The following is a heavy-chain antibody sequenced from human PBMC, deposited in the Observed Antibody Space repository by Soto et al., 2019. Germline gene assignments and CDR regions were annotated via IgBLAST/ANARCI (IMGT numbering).Heavy chain of an antibody. CDR2: IIPIFGTA. J-gene: IGHJ6*02. CDR3: ARSHSSSSRYYYYYGMDV. CDR1: GGTFSSYA. Sequence: QVQLVQSGAEVKKPGSSVKVSCKAYGGTFSSYAISWVRQAPGQGLEWMGWIIPIFGTANYAQKFQGRVTTTEDESTSTAYMELSSLRSEDTAVYYCARSHSSSSRYYYYYGMDVWGQGTTVTVSS. V-gene: IGHV1-69*01. D-gene: IGHD6-6*01.